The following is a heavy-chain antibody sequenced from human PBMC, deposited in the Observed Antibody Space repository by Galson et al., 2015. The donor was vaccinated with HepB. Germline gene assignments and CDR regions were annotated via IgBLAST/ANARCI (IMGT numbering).Heavy chain of an antibody. Sequence: SLRLSCAASGFTLSSYSMNWVRQAPGKGLEWVSSISSSTSYIYYADSVKGRFTISRDNAKNSLYLQMNSLRAEDTAVYYCASGGREQQGLVRHFDYWGQGTLVSVSS. CDR1: GFTLSSYS. J-gene: IGHJ4*02. D-gene: IGHD6-19*01. CDR2: ISSSTSYI. CDR3: ASGGREQQGLVRHFDY. V-gene: IGHV3-21*01.